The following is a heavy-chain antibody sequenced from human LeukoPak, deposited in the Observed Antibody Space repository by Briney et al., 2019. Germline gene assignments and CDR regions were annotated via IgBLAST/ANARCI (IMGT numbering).Heavy chain of an antibody. D-gene: IGHD6-19*01. CDR1: GGTFSSYA. V-gene: IGHV1-18*01. CDR3: ARLHSSGFGDGY. CDR2: ISAYNGNT. Sequence: GASVKVSCKASGGTFSSYAISWVRQAPGQGLEWMGWISAYNGNTNYAQKLQGRVTMTTDTSTSTAYMELRSLRSDDTAVYYCARLHSSGFGDGYWGQGTLVTVSS. J-gene: IGHJ4*02.